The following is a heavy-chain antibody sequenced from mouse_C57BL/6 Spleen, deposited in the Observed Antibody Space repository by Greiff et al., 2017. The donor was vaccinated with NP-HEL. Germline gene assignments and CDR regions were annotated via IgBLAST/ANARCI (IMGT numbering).Heavy chain of an antibody. CDR1: GYSITSGYY. D-gene: IGHD1-1*01. CDR2: ISYDGSN. J-gene: IGHJ4*01. Sequence: EVKLQESGPGLVKPSQSLSLTCSVTGYSITSGYYWNWIRQFPGNKLEWMGYISYDGSNNYNPSLKNRISITRDTSKNQFFLKLNSVTTEDTATYYCARDAYYGSSYVFGAMDYWGQGTSVTVSS. V-gene: IGHV3-6*01. CDR3: ARDAYYGSSYVFGAMDY.